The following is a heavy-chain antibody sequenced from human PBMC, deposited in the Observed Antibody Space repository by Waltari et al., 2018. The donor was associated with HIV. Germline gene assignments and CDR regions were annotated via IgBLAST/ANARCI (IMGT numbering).Heavy chain of an antibody. Sequence: QVQLVESGGGVVQPGKSLRLSCAASGFSLSNYGMHWVRQAPGKGLEWVALIWDDGTNKYYGDSVKGRFTISRDISKNTLYLQMNSLRAEDTAVYFCARDFARDSWGPGTLVTVSS. CDR3: ARDFARDS. CDR2: IWDDGTNK. J-gene: IGHJ4*02. V-gene: IGHV3-33*01. CDR1: GFSLSNYG.